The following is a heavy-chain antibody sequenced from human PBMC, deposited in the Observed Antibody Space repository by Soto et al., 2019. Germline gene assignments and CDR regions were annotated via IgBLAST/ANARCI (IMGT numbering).Heavy chain of an antibody. J-gene: IGHJ4*02. CDR1: GCSISSGGYY. V-gene: IGHV4-31*03. CDR2: TYYSGST. D-gene: IGHD3-3*01. Sequence: QVQLQESGPGLVKPSQTLSLTCTVSGCSISSGGYYWSWIRQHPGKGLEWIGYTYYSGSTYYNPSLKSRVTRSVDTSKYQFSLKLSSVAGADTAVYYCARGEERITIFGVVNAPLFDYWGQGTLVTVSS. CDR3: ARGEERITIFGVVNAPLFDY.